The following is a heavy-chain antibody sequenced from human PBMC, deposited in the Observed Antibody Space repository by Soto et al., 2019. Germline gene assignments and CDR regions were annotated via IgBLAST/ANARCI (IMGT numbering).Heavy chain of an antibody. CDR3: ARAVSPYFGTWFDP. D-gene: IGHD3-10*01. J-gene: IGHJ5*02. CDR1: GGSITSGNSNS. Sequence: PSETLSLTCAVSGGSITSGNSNSWVWIRQPPGRGLEWIGSISQTGATSYNPSLKSRVSVSLDKSKNQFSLRLSSVTAADMAVYYCARAVSPYFGTWFDPWGQGTLVTVSS. V-gene: IGHV4-30-2*01. CDR2: ISQTGAT.